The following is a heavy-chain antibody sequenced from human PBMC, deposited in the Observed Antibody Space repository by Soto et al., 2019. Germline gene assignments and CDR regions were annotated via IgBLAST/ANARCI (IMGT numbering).Heavy chain of an antibody. CDR1: GGSISSYY. V-gene: IGHV4-59*01. CDR2: IYYSGST. Sequence: PSETLSLTCTVSGGSISSYYWSWIRQPPGKGLEWIGYIYYSGSTNYNPSLKSRVTISVDTSKNHFSLKLSSVTAADTAVYYCARAGSSRDGYNFNYWGQGTLVTVS. CDR3: ARAGSSRDGYNFNY. D-gene: IGHD5-12*01. J-gene: IGHJ4*02.